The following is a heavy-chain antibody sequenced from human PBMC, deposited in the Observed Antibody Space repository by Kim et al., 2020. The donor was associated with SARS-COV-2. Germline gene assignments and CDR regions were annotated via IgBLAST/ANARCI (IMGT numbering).Heavy chain of an antibody. D-gene: IGHD5-18*01. CDR1: GFTFSSYG. CDR2: IWYDGSNK. Sequence: GGSLRLSCAASGFTFSSYGMHWVRQAPGKGLEWVAVIWYDGSNKYYADSVKGRFTISRDNSKNTLYLQMNSLRAEDTAVYYCAREGGSTGYSYGFGYWGQGTLVTVSS. J-gene: IGHJ4*02. CDR3: AREGGSTGYSYGFGY. V-gene: IGHV3-33*01.